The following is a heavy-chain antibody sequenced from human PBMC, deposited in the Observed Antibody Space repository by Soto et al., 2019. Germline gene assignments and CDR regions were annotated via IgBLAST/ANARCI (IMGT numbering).Heavy chain of an antibody. D-gene: IGHD6-13*01. V-gene: IGHV3-7*01. J-gene: IGHJ5*02. CDR1: GFTFSGYW. CDR2: IKHDGSTR. Sequence: EVQLVESGGGLVQPGGSLRLSCAASGFTFSGYWMSWVRQAPGKGPEWVANIKHDGSTRYYVDSVRGRFTISGDNAKNSLYLQMNSLRAEDTALYYCARAAAGQSQKAFDPWGQGTLVTVSS. CDR3: ARAAAGQSQKAFDP.